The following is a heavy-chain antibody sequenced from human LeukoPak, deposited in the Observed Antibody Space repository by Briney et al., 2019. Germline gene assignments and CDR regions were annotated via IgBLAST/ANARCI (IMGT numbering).Heavy chain of an antibody. CDR1: GYTFTSYG. V-gene: IGHV1-18*01. D-gene: IGHD3-10*01. CDR3: ARDLRITMVRGVENIDY. Sequence: GAPVKVSCKASGYTFTSYGISWVRQAPGQGLEWMGWISAYNGNTNYAQKLQGRVTMTTDTSTSTAYMELRSLRSDDTAVYYCARDLRITMVRGVENIDYWGQGTLVTVSS. J-gene: IGHJ4*02. CDR2: ISAYNGNT.